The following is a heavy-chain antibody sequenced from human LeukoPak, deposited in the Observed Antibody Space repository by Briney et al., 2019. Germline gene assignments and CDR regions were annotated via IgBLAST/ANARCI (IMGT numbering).Heavy chain of an antibody. CDR2: IYYSGST. CDR1: GGPISSSSYY. D-gene: IGHD6-19*01. Sequence: PSETLSLTCTVSGGPISSSSYYWGWIRQPPGKGLEWIGSIYYSGSTYYNPSLKSRVTISVDTSKNQFSLKLSSVTAADTAVYYCASVKVSEVQWLDRFDYWGRGTLVTVSS. V-gene: IGHV4-39*01. CDR3: ASVKVSEVQWLDRFDY. J-gene: IGHJ4*02.